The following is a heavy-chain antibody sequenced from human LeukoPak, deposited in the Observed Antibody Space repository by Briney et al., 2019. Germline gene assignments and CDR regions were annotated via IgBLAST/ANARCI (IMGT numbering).Heavy chain of an antibody. CDR1: GGTFSSYA. CDR3: ARDKSTIERAFGI. Sequence: SVKVSCKASGGTFSSYAISWVRQAPGQGLKWMGGIIPIFGTANYAQKFQGRVTITADKSTSTAYMELSSLRSEGTAVYYCARDKSTIERAFGIWGQGTMVTVSS. CDR2: IIPIFGTA. D-gene: IGHD3-9*01. V-gene: IGHV1-69*06. J-gene: IGHJ3*02.